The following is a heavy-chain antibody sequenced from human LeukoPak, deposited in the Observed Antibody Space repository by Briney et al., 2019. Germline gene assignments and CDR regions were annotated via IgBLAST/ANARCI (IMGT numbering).Heavy chain of an antibody. Sequence: PSQTLSLTCAVSGGSISSGGYSWSWIRQPPGKGLEWIGYIYHSGSTYYNPSLKSRVTISVDGSKNQFSLKLSSVTAADTAVYYCALSTHSSSWYEDAFDIWGQGTMVTVSS. CDR1: GGSISSGGYS. CDR3: ALSTHSSSWYEDAFDI. D-gene: IGHD6-13*01. CDR2: IYHSGST. J-gene: IGHJ3*02. V-gene: IGHV4-30-2*01.